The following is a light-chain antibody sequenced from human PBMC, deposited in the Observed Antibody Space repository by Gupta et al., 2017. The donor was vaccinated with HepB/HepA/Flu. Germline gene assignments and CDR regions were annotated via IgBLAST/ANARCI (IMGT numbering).Light chain of an antibody. CDR2: DVS. CDR1: SSDVGGYNY. V-gene: IGLV2-14*03. J-gene: IGLJ2*01. Sequence: QSALPQPASVSGSPGQSITISCTGTSSDVGGYNYVSWYQQHPGKAPKLMIYDVSNRPSGVSNRCSGSKSGNTASLTISGLQAEDEADYYCSSYTSSSTVVCGGGTKLTGL. CDR3: SSYTSSSTVV.